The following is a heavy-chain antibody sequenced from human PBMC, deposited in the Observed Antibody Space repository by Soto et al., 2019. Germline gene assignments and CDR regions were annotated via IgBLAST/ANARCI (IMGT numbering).Heavy chain of an antibody. V-gene: IGHV1-69*13. D-gene: IGHD2-8*01. CDR1: GGTFSSYA. J-gene: IGHJ6*02. CDR2: IIPIFGTA. Sequence: ASVKVSCKASGGTFSSYAISWVRQAPGQGLEWMGGIIPIFGTANYAQKFQGRVTITADESTSTAYMELSSLRSEDTAVYYCAREVANCTNGVCYTDYYGMDVWGQGTTVTVSS. CDR3: AREVANCTNGVCYTDYYGMDV.